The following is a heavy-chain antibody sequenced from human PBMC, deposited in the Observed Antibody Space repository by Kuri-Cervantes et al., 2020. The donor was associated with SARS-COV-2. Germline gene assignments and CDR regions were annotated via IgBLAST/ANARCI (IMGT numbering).Heavy chain of an antibody. CDR2: INPNSGGT. CDR1: GYTFTGYY. CDR3: ARAAMAVYYFDY. Sequence: ASVKVSCKASGYTFTGYYMHWVRQALGQGLEWMGWINPNSGGTNYAQKFQGRVTMTRDTSISTAYMELSRLRSDDTAVYYCARAAMAVYYFDYWGQGTLVTVSS. J-gene: IGHJ4*02. V-gene: IGHV1-2*02. D-gene: IGHD5-18*01.